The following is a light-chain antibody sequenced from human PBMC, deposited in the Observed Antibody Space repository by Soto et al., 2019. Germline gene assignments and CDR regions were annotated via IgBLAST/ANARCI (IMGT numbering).Light chain of an antibody. CDR1: QTIVNY. Sequence: DIQMTQYPSYLSSSFGDRVTITCRASQTIVNYLNWYQQKPGKPPKLLIYAVSRLQGGVPSRFSGSGSGTDFTLTISSLKTEDFATYYCQQSYSTPLTFGGGTKVDIK. V-gene: IGKV1-39*01. CDR3: QQSYSTPLT. CDR2: AVS. J-gene: IGKJ4*01.